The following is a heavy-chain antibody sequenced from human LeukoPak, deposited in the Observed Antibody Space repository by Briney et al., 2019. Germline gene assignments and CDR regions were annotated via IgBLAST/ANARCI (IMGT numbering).Heavy chain of an antibody. V-gene: IGHV4-30-4*01. Sequence: PSETLSLTCTVSGCSISSGDYYWSWIRQPPGKGLEWIGYIYYSGSTYYNPSLKSRVTISVDTSKNQFSLKLSSVTAADTAVYYCARGIVVVPAARGVGAFDIWGQGTMVTVSS. D-gene: IGHD2-2*01. J-gene: IGHJ3*02. CDR2: IYYSGST. CDR1: GCSISSGDYY. CDR3: ARGIVVVPAARGVGAFDI.